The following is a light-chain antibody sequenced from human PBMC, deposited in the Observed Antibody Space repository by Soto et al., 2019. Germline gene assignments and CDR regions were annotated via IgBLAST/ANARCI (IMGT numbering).Light chain of an antibody. CDR3: QQYGSSPMT. CDR2: GAS. V-gene: IGKV3-20*01. Sequence: EIVLTQSPGTLSLSPGERATLSCRASQSDSSNYLAWYQQKPGQAPRLLIYGASSRATGIPDRFSGSGSGTDFILTTSRLEPEDFAVYYCQQYGSSPMTFGQGTRLEIK. CDR1: QSDSSNY. J-gene: IGKJ5*01.